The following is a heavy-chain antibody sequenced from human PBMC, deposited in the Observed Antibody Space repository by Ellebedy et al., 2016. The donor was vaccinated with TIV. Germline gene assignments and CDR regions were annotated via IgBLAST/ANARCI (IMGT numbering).Heavy chain of an antibody. J-gene: IGHJ4*02. CDR3: AGRAYNWNDGSLFDY. Sequence: GESLKISCAASGFTFSKYSMHWVRQAPGKGLEWVANIKQDGSEKYYVDSVKGRFTISRDNAKNSLYLQMNSLRAEDTAVYYCAGRAYNWNDGSLFDYWGQGTLVTVSS. CDR2: IKQDGSEK. D-gene: IGHD1-1*01. CDR1: GFTFSKYS. V-gene: IGHV3-7*03.